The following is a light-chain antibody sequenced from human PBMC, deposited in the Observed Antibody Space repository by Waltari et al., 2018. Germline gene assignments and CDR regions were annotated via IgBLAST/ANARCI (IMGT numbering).Light chain of an antibody. V-gene: IGLV3-21*03. CDR3: QVWDTSSDHPV. Sequence: SYELTQPPSVSVAPGKTARITCGGRNIGSKSVHWYQQKPGPAPVLVVYDDSDRPSGIPELLSVSNSGNTATLTITRVEAGDEDDYYCQVWDTSSDHPVFGGGTKLTVL. J-gene: IGLJ2*01. CDR1: NIGSKS. CDR2: DDS.